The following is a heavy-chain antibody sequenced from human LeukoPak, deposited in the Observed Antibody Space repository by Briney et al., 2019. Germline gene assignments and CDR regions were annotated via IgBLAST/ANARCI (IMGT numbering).Heavy chain of an antibody. CDR2: ISYDGSNK. V-gene: IGHV3-30*18. J-gene: IGHJ4*02. Sequence: GGSLRLSCAASGFTFSSYAMHWVRQAPGKGLEWVAVISYDGSNKYYADSVKGRFTISRDNSKNTLYLQMNSLRAEDTAVYYCAKVERYGWTGGNWFVDYWGQGTLVTVSS. CDR3: AKVERYGWTGGNWFVDY. D-gene: IGHD3-9*01. CDR1: GFTFSSYA.